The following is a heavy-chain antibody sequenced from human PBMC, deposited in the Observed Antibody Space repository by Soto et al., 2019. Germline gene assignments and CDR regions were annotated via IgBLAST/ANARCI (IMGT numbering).Heavy chain of an antibody. CDR3: ARDRRIYCSGGSCPDNYYYYGMDV. J-gene: IGHJ6*02. CDR2: IYYSGST. D-gene: IGHD2-15*01. V-gene: IGHV4-61*01. Sequence: SQTLSLTCTVSGGSVSSGSYYWSWIRQPPGKGLEWIGYIYYSGSTNYNPSLKSRVTISVDTSKNQFSLKLSSVTAADTAVYYCARDRRIYCSGGSCPDNYYYYGMDVWGQGTTVTV. CDR1: GGSVSSGSYY.